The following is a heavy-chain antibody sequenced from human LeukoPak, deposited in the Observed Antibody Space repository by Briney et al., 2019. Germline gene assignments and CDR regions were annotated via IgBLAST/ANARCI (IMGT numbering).Heavy chain of an antibody. D-gene: IGHD1-14*01. J-gene: IGHJ4*02. Sequence: SETLSLTCTVSGGSISSYYWSWIRQPPGKGLEWIGYIYYSGSTNYNPSLKSRVTISVDTSKNQFSPKLSSVTAADTAVYYCARVTREPRLVDYWGQGTLVTVSS. CDR2: IYYSGST. CDR1: GGSISSYY. V-gene: IGHV4-59*01. CDR3: ARVTREPRLVDY.